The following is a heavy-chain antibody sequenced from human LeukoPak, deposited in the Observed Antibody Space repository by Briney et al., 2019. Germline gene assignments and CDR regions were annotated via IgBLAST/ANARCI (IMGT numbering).Heavy chain of an antibody. CDR1: GYAFTSYY. J-gene: IGHJ4*02. CDR2: LNTKTGET. Sequence: GASVKVSCKTSGYAFTSYYIHWVRQAPGQGLEWLGRLNTKTGETNYAQQPQGRVKMSRDTSKNIAYMELSSLRSDDTAVYYCASGRSSSSETDFDYWGQGTLVTVSS. V-gene: IGHV1-2*02. D-gene: IGHD6-6*01. CDR3: ASGRSSSSETDFDY.